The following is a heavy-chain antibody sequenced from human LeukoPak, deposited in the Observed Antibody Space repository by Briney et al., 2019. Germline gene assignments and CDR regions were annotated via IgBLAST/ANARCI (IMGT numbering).Heavy chain of an antibody. V-gene: IGHV3-23*01. CDR3: AREPYYYDSSGYLNWFDP. CDR2: ISSSGGNT. CDR1: GFTFTTYA. D-gene: IGHD3-22*01. J-gene: IGHJ5*02. Sequence: GGSLRLSCAASGFTFTTYAMNWVRQAPGKGLEWVSGISSSGGNTYYADSVKGRFTISRDNSKNTLYLQMNSLRAEDTAVYYCAREPYYYDSSGYLNWFDPWGQGTLVTVSS.